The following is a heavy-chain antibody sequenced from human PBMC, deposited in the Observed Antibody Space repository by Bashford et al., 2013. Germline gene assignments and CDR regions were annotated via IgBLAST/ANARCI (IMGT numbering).Heavy chain of an antibody. Sequence: SETLSLTCTVSGGSISSSSYYWGWIRQPPGKGLEWIGSIYYSGSTYYNPSLSSRVTISVDTSKNEFSLKLSSVTAADTAVYYCARDRDTMIVGDYGMDVWGQGTTVTVSS. J-gene: IGHJ6*02. CDR3: ARDRDTMIVGDYGMDV. V-gene: IGHV4-39*07. CDR1: GGSISSSSYY. CDR2: IYYSGST. D-gene: IGHD3-22*01.